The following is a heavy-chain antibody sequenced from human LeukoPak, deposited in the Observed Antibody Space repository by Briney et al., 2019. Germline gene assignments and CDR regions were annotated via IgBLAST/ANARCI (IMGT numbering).Heavy chain of an antibody. CDR3: ATEPSRSYSFDHLDF. CDR1: GGTFNNYA. V-gene: IGHV1-69*04. Sequence: SVKVSSKTSGGTFNNYAISWVRQAPGQGLEWMGRVVPMFGIRNYPQTFRGRVNITADKATNTVYMELRSLRAEDTAIYYCATEPSRSYSFDHLDFWGLGTPVTVSS. D-gene: IGHD5-12*01. J-gene: IGHJ4*02. CDR2: VVPMFGIR.